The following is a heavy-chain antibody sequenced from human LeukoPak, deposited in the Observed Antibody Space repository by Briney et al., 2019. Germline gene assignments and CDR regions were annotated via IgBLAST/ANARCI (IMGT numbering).Heavy chain of an antibody. Sequence: PPGGSLRLSCAASGFTFSSYGMHWVRQAPGKGLEWVAFIRYDGSNKYYADSVKGRFTISRDNSKNTLYLQMNSLRAEDTAVYYCAKDLSTAAGSNDAFDIWGQGTMVTVSS. CDR2: IRYDGSNK. J-gene: IGHJ3*02. V-gene: IGHV3-30*02. CDR3: AKDLSTAAGSNDAFDI. D-gene: IGHD6-13*01. CDR1: GFTFSSYG.